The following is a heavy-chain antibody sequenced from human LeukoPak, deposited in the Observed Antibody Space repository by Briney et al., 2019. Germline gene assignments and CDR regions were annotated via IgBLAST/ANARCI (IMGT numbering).Heavy chain of an antibody. D-gene: IGHD3-10*01. J-gene: IGHJ6*02. Sequence: RGESLKISCKASGYSFTSYWISWVRQMPGKGLEWMGRIDPSDSHTNYRPSFQGHVPMSTDKSSRTAYLQWSSLKALDTAMYYCARHSSGSWDPHRYFGMDVWGQGTMVSASS. CDR3: ARHSSGSWDPHRYFGMDV. CDR2: IDPSDSHT. V-gene: IGHV5-10-1*01. CDR1: GYSFTSYW.